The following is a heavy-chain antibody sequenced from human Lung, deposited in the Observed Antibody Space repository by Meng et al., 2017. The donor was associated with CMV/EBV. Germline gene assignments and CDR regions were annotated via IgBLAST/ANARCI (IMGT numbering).Heavy chain of an antibody. CDR3: AKVRSGWYYDY. CDR1: GFTFSSYA. D-gene: IGHD6-19*01. J-gene: IGHJ4*02. CDR2: IYSGDSST. Sequence: GGSLRLSXAASGFTFSSYAMSWVRQAPGKGLEWVSFIYSGDSSTSYADSVKGRFTISRDNSKNTLYLQMNSLRAEDTAVYYCAKVRSGWYYDYWGQGTLVTVSS. V-gene: IGHV3-23*03.